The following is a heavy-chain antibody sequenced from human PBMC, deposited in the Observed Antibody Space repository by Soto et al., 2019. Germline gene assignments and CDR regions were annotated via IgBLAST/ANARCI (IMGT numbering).Heavy chain of an antibody. V-gene: IGHV1-18*01. CDR3: ARGWRKYFGVNDF. D-gene: IGHD2-8*01. J-gene: IGHJ4*01. Sequence: ASVKVSCKASGYTFNTFGITWVRQAPGQGLEWMGCVSGYSDKRDYSRKLQDRITLTADPSTTTSYMELRSLTSDDTAVYYCARGWRKYFGVNDFWG. CDR1: GYTFNTFG. CDR2: VSGYSDKR.